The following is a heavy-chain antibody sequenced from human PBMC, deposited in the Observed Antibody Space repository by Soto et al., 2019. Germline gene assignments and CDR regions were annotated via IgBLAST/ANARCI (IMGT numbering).Heavy chain of an antibody. V-gene: IGHV5-51*01. CDR3: ASPGYSSGYYYAAFDS. Sequence: PGESLKISCKGSGYSFTSYWIGWVRQMPGKGLEWMGIIYPGDSDTRYSPSFQGQATISADKSISTAYLQWSSLKASDTAMYYCASPGYSSGYYYAAFDSWGQGTMVPVSS. D-gene: IGHD3-22*01. CDR2: IYPGDSDT. J-gene: IGHJ3*02. CDR1: GYSFTSYW.